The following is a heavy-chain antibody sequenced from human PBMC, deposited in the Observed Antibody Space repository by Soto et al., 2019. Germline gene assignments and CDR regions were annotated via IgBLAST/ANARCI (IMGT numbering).Heavy chain of an antibody. J-gene: IGHJ4*02. CDR2: ISSSSSTI. CDR3: ASLPVVTAKQFDY. Sequence: PGGSLRLSCAASGFTFSTYSMNWVRQAPGKGLEWVSYISSSSSTIYYADSVKGRFTISRDNAKNSLFLQMNSLRAEDTAVYYCASLPVVTAKQFDYWGQGTLVTVSS. CDR1: GFTFSTYS. V-gene: IGHV3-48*01. D-gene: IGHD2-21*02.